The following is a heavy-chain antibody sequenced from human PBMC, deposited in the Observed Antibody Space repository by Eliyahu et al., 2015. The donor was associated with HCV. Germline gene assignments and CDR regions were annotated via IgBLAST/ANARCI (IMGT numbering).Heavy chain of an antibody. D-gene: IGHD3-16*01. CDR2: ISFDGMKR. Sequence: VQLVESGGGVVQPGRSLRLSCAAPGFXLNXYAMHWVRLPPGKGLEWMALISFDGMKRYYADSVKGRFTISRDNSKDTVYLEMNSLRVEDTAVYYCAREGITFGGLTSPFEYWGQGALVTVSS. CDR1: GFXLNXYA. V-gene: IGHV3-30*04. CDR3: AREGITFGGLTSPFEY. J-gene: IGHJ4*02.